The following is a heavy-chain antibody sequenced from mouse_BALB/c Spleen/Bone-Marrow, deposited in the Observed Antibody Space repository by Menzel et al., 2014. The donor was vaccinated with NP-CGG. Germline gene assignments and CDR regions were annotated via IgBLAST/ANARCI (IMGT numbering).Heavy chain of an antibody. D-gene: IGHD2-3*01. CDR1: GFTFSSYT. CDR3: ARQSYEGFAY. J-gene: IGHJ3*01. CDR2: ISNGGSST. Sequence: VQGVESGGNLVQPGGSLKLSCAASGFTFSSYTMSWVRQTPEKRLEWVAYISNGGSSTYYPDTVKGRCTISRDNATNTLYLQMSSLKSEDTAKYYCARQSYEGFAYWGQGTLVTVSS. V-gene: IGHV5-12-2*01.